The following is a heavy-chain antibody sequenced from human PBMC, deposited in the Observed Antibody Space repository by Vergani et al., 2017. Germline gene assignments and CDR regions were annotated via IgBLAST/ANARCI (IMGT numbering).Heavy chain of an antibody. CDR1: GFTFSSYA. D-gene: IGHD3-22*01. CDR2: ISYDGSNK. CDR3: SRAPRSSGYLFDY. Sequence: QVQLVESGGGVVQPGRSLSLSCAASGFTFSSYAMHWVRQAPGKGLEWVAVISYDGSNKYYADSVKGRFTISRDNSKNTLYLQMNSRRAEDTAVYYCSRAPRSSGYLFDYWGQGTLVTGSS. V-gene: IGHV3-30-3*01. J-gene: IGHJ4*02.